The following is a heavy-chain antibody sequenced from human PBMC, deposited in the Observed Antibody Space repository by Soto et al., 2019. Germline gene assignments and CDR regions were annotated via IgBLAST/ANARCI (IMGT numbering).Heavy chain of an antibody. CDR2: ISASGGNI. Sequence: EVQLLESGGGLARPGASLRLSCVASGFIFSDYAMTWIRQAPGKGLEWVATISASGGNIEYTDSLKGRFTISRDNSKKTVYLQINGLTADDMAVHYCAKVAGGLGYFDLWGRGTLVTVSS. D-gene: IGHD3-16*01. CDR1: GFIFSDYA. J-gene: IGHJ2*01. CDR3: AKVAGGLGYFDL. V-gene: IGHV3-23*01.